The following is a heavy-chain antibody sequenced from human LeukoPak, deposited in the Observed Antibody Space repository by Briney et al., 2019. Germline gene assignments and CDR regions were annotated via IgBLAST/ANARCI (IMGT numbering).Heavy chain of an antibody. J-gene: IGHJ4*02. D-gene: IGHD5-12*01. V-gene: IGHV4-4*08. Sequence: SETLSLTCTVSGGSISSYYWGWIRQPPGKGLEWIGRIYTSGSTNYNPSLKSRVTISVDTSKNQFSLKLSSVTAADTAVYYCARDGGGRGYSGYEFDYWGQGTLVTVSS. CDR1: GGSISSYY. CDR2: IYTSGST. CDR3: ARDGGGRGYSGYEFDY.